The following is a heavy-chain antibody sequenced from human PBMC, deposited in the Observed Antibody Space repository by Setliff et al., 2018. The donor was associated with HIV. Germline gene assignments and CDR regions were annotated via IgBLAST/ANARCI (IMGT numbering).Heavy chain of an antibody. D-gene: IGHD3-3*01. J-gene: IGHJ4*02. CDR2: VFYTGST. CDR3: ARGVNFDY. V-gene: IGHV4-59*01. Sequence: PSETLSLTCTVSGGSIRGYYWSWLRQPPGKGLEWIGYVFYTGSTNYNPSLTSRVTISVDTSRNQSSLKLTSVTAADTAIYYCARGVNFDYWGQGTQVTVSS. CDR1: GGSIRGYY.